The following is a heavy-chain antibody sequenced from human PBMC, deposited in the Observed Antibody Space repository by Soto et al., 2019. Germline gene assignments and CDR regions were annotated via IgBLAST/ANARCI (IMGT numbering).Heavy chain of an antibody. J-gene: IGHJ5*02. CDR3: ARSQRFSDWFDP. D-gene: IGHD3-3*01. CDR1: CGTISGYQ. Sequence: SETLFLTCRFSCGTISGYQWLWIRQPAGPGLECIGRIYSSRNTKYNPSLQSRVTMSLDTSNNQFSLRLTSVTAADTAVYYCARSQRFSDWFDPWGQGTLVTVSS. V-gene: IGHV4-4*07. CDR2: IYSSRNT.